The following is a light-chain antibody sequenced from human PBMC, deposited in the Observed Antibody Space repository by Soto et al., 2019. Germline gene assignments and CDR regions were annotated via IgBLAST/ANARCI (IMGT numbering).Light chain of an antibody. CDR2: EVS. Sequence: QSVLTQPPSASGSPGQSVTISCTGTSSDVRGYNYVSWYQQHPGKAPKLMIYEVSKRPSGVPDRFSGSKSGNTASLTVSGLQAEDEADYYCSSYAGSNNFGVFGTGTKVTVL. J-gene: IGLJ1*01. CDR1: SSDVRGYNY. V-gene: IGLV2-8*01. CDR3: SSYAGSNNFGV.